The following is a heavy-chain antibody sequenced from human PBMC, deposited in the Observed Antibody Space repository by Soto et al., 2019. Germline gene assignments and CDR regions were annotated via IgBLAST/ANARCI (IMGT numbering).Heavy chain of an antibody. Sequence: GGSLRLSCAASGFTFSSYAMSWVRQAPGKGLEWVSAISGSGGSTYYADSVKGRFTISRDNSKNTLYLQMNSLRAEDTAVYYCAKGGVEYQLLPLGFDYWGQGTLVTVSS. D-gene: IGHD2-2*01. CDR2: ISGSGGST. V-gene: IGHV3-23*01. CDR1: GFTFSSYA. J-gene: IGHJ4*02. CDR3: AKGGVEYQLLPLGFDY.